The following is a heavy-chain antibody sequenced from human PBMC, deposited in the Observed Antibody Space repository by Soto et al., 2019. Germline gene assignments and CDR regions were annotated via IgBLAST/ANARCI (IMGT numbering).Heavy chain of an antibody. CDR2: IYYSGST. D-gene: IGHD3-9*01. CDR3: ERAAGVRYPFDP. J-gene: IGHJ5*02. CDR1: GGSMSSYY. V-gene: IGHV4-59*01. Sequence: SETLSLTCTVSGGSMSSYYWSWIRQPPGKGLEWIGYIYYSGSTNYNPSLRSRVTISVDTSKNQFSLKLSSVTAADTAMYYCERAAGVRYPFDPWGQGTLVTVSS.